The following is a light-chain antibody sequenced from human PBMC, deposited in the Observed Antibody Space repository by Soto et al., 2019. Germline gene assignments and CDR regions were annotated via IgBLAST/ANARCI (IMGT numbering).Light chain of an antibody. J-gene: IGKJ5*01. Sequence: EIVMTQSPATLSVSPGERATLSCRASQSISSNLAWYQQKPGQAPRLLIYGASTRATGIPARFSGSASGTEFTLTISSLQSEDFAVYYCQQYNNWPRTFGQGTRLENK. CDR3: QQYNNWPRT. CDR1: QSISSN. CDR2: GAS. V-gene: IGKV3-15*01.